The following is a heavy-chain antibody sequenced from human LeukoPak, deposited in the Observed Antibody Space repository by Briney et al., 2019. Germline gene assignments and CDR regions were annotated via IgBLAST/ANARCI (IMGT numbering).Heavy chain of an antibody. CDR2: ISYDGSNK. CDR3: ARDSYDSSGYYFYYYGMDV. J-gene: IGHJ6*02. D-gene: IGHD3-22*01. CDR1: GFTFSSYA. Sequence: AGGSLSLSCAASGFTFSSYAMHWVRQAPGKGLEWVAVISYDGSNKYYADSVKGRFTISRDNSKNTLYLQMNSLRAEDTAVYYCARDSYDSSGYYFYYYGMDVWGQGTTVTVSS. V-gene: IGHV3-30-3*01.